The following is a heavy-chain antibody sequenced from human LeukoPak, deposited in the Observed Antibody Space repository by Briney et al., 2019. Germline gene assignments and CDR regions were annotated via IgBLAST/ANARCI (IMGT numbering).Heavy chain of an antibody. J-gene: IGHJ4*02. CDR1: GFTFSNAW. Sequence: GGSLRLSCAASGFTFSNAWMSWVRQAPGKGLEWVAFIRYDGSNKYYADSVKGRFTISRDNSKNTLYLQMNSLRAEDTAVYYCAKDVSLYGDKFDYWGQGTLVTVSS. CDR3: AKDVSLYGDKFDY. V-gene: IGHV3-30*02. CDR2: IRYDGSNK. D-gene: IGHD4-17*01.